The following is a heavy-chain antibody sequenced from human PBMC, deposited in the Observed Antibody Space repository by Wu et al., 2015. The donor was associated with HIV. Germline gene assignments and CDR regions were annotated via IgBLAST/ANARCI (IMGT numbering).Heavy chain of an antibody. CDR3: AREVDYYDSSGYQTGKYFQH. J-gene: IGHJ1*01. Sequence: QVQLVQSGAEVKKPGASVKVSCKASGYTFTSYDINWVRQATGQGLEWMGWMNPNSGNTGYAQKFQGRVTITRNASISTAYMELSSLRSEDTAVYYCAREVDYYDSSGYQTGKYFQHWGQGTLVTVSS. D-gene: IGHD3-22*01. V-gene: IGHV1-8*03. CDR2: MNPNSGNT. CDR1: GYTFTSYD.